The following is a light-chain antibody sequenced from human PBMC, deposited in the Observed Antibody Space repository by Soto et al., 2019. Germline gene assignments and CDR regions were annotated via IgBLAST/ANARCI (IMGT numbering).Light chain of an antibody. J-gene: IGKJ5*01. CDR1: QSVSSY. CDR2: DAS. V-gene: IGKV3-11*01. CDR3: QQRSTGGT. Sequence: EIVLTQSPVTLSLSPGERATLSCRASQSVSSYLAWYQQKPGQAPRLLIYDASNRATGVPARFSGSGSGTDFTLTISSLEPEDFAVYYCQQRSTGGTFGQGTRLEIK.